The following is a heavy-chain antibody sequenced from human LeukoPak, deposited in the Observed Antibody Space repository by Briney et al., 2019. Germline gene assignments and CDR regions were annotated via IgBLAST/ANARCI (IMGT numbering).Heavy chain of an antibody. V-gene: IGHV3-33*01. D-gene: IGHD3-10*01. CDR2: IWYDGSNK. CDR1: GFTFSSYG. CDR3: ARDLKRWFGELSNHYYGMDV. Sequence: GRSLRLSCAASGFTFSSYGMHWVRQAPGKGLEWVAVIWYDGSNKYYADSVKGRFTISRDNSKNTLYLQMNSLRAEDTAVYYCARDLKRWFGELSNHYYGMDVWGKGTTDTVSS. J-gene: IGHJ6*04.